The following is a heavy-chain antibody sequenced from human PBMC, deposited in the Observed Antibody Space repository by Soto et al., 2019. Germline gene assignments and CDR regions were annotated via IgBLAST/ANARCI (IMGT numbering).Heavy chain of an antibody. CDR2: MNPNSGNT. CDR1: GYTFTSYD. Sequence: ASVKVSCKASGYTFTSYDINWVRQATGQGLEWMGWMNPNSGNTGYAQKFQGRVTMTRNTSISTAYMELSSLRSEDTAVYYCARVQWLVRRPLPPTYNWFDPWGQGTLVTVSS. V-gene: IGHV1-8*01. CDR3: ARVQWLVRRPLPPTYNWFDP. J-gene: IGHJ5*02. D-gene: IGHD6-19*01.